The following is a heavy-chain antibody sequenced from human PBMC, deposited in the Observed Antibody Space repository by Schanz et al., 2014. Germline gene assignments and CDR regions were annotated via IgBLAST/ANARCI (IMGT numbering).Heavy chain of an antibody. J-gene: IGHJ4*02. CDR3: ATGPHIVVAFDY. CDR2: MNPNSGNT. Sequence: QGQLVQSGAEVKKPGASVKVSCKASGYTFTSYGITWVRQAPGQGLEWMGWMNPNSGNTGYAQKFQGRVTMTRHTSISTAYMELSSLRSEDTAVYYCATGPHIVVAFDYWGQGTLVTVSS. CDR1: GYTFTSYG. V-gene: IGHV1-8*01. D-gene: IGHD2-21*01.